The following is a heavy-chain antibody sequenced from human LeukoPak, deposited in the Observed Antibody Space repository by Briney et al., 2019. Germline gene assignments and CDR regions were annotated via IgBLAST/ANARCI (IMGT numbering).Heavy chain of an antibody. CDR2: IYYSGST. V-gene: IGHV4-59*11. Sequence: SETLSLTCTVSGGSISSHCWSWIRQPPGKGLEWIGYIYYSGSTNYNPSLKSRVTISVDTSKNQFSLKLSSVTAADTAVYYCARGYYMDVWGKGTTVTVSS. CDR1: GGSISSHC. J-gene: IGHJ6*03. CDR3: ARGYYMDV.